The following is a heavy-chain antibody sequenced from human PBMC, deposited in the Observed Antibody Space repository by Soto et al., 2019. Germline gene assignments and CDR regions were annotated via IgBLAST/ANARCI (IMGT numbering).Heavy chain of an antibody. V-gene: IGHV2-70*17. CDR1: GFSLRTSGMC. D-gene: IGHD5-18*01. Sequence: SGPTLVNPTQTLTLTCTFSGFSLRTSGMCVSWIRQPPGKALERLARIDWDDDKFYSTSLKTRLTISKDTSKSQVVLTMTNMDPVDTATYYCARIACLDTAMVSGGYWGQGTLATVSS. CDR3: ARIACLDTAMVSGGY. CDR2: IDWDDDK. J-gene: IGHJ4*02.